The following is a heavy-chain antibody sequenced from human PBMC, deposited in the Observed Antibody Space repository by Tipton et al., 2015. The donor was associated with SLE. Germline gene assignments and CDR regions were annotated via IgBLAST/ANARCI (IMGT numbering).Heavy chain of an antibody. Sequence: TLSLTCAVYGGSFSGYYWSWIRQPPGKGLEWIGTIYYSGSTYYNPSLKSRVTISVDTSKNQFSLKLSSVTAADTAVYYCARNVDWNYKVLDYWGQGTLVTVSS. J-gene: IGHJ4*02. CDR3: ARNVDWNYKVLDY. CDR1: GGSFSGYY. D-gene: IGHD1-7*01. CDR2: IYYSGST. V-gene: IGHV4-34*01.